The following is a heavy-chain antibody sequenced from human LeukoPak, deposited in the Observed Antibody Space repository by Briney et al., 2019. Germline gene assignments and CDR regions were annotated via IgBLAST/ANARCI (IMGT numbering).Heavy chain of an antibody. CDR3: ARHRTPNVFWSPSFDY. V-gene: IGHV5-51*01. D-gene: IGHD3/OR15-3a*01. CDR1: GYSFTSYW. CDR2: IYPGDSDT. J-gene: IGHJ4*02. Sequence: GESLKISCKGSGYSFTSYWIGWVRQMPGKGLEWMGIIYPGDSDTRYSPSFQGQVTISADKSISTAYLQWSSLKASDTAMYYCARHRTPNVFWSPSFDYWGRETRVTFSS.